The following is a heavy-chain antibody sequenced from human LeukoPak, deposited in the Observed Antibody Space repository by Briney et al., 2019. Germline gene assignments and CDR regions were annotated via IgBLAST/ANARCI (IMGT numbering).Heavy chain of an antibody. Sequence: GGSLRLSCAASGFTFSSYAMSWVRQAPGKGLEWVTAISAGGGSTYYADSVKDRFTISRDNSKNTLYLQMNSLRAEDTAVYYCAKRRDGYNFDYWGQGTLVTVSS. V-gene: IGHV3-23*01. CDR1: GFTFSSYA. CDR2: ISAGGGST. D-gene: IGHD5-24*01. J-gene: IGHJ4*02. CDR3: AKRRDGYNFDY.